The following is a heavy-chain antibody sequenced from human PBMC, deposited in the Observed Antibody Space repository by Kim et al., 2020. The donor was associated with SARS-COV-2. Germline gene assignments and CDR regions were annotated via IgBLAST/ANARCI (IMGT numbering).Heavy chain of an antibody. CDR2: INHSGST. D-gene: IGHD3-22*01. CDR3: ARAWGDSSGYPPQRRSKFDY. V-gene: IGHV4-34*01. Sequence: SETLSLTCAVYGGSFSGYYWSWIRQPPGKGLEWIGEINHSGSTNYNPSLKSRVTISVDTSKNQFSLKLSSVTAADTAVYYCARAWGDSSGYPPQRRSKFDYWGQGTLVTVSS. CDR1: GGSFSGYY. J-gene: IGHJ4*02.